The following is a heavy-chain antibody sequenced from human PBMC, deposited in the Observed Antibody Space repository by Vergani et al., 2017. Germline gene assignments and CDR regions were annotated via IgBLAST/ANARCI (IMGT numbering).Heavy chain of an antibody. Sequence: EVQLVESGGGLVQPGGSLKLSCAASGFTFSGSAMHWVRQASGKGLEWVGRIRSKANSYATAYAASVKGRFTISRDDSKNTAYLQMNSLKTEDTAVYYCTPVLDYLPSYSSSTAYYGMDVWGQGTTVTVSS. CDR3: TPVLDYLPSYSSSTAYYGMDV. J-gene: IGHJ6*02. D-gene: IGHD6-13*01. CDR2: IRSKANSYAT. V-gene: IGHV3-73*02. CDR1: GFTFSGSA.